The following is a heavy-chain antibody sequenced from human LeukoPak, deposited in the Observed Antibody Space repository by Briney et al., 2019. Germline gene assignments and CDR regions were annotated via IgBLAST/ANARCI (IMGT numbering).Heavy chain of an antibody. CDR3: ARDIRGWEPERATWTNWFDP. CDR1: GYTLTELS. J-gene: IGHJ5*02. D-gene: IGHD1-26*01. Sequence: AASVKVSCKVSGYTLTELSMHWVRQAPGKGLEWMGGFDPEDGETIYAQKFQGRVTITADESTSTAYMELSSLRSEDTAVYYCARDIRGWEPERATWTNWFDPWGQGTLVTVSS. CDR2: FDPEDGET. V-gene: IGHV1-24*01.